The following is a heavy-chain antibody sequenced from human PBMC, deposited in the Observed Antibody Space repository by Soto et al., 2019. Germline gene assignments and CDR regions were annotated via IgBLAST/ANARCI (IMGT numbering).Heavy chain of an antibody. CDR1: GYSFTRYG. J-gene: IGHJ6*02. CDR2: INAYNGNT. Sequence: QVQLVQSGAEVKNPGASVKVSCKASGYSFTRYGIGWARQAPGQELEWMGRINAYNGNTNYAQNLQGRLTLTTDKSTTTAYMELRCLRSNDTAIYYCAMVDVYVTPTPQDVWGQGTTVTVSS. CDR3: AMVDVYVTPTPQDV. V-gene: IGHV1-18*01. D-gene: IGHD3-16*01.